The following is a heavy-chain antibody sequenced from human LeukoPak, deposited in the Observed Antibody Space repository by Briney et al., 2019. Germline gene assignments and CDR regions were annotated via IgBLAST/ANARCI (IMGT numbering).Heavy chain of an antibody. Sequence: SGTLSLTCAVSGGSITSNNWWSWVRQPPGKGLELIGEIYHSGRINYNPSLKSRVTISVDKSKNQFSLKLSSVTAADTAVYYCARDSSSWYSNVRQAFDIWGQGTMVTVSS. D-gene: IGHD6-13*01. J-gene: IGHJ3*02. CDR2: IYHSGRI. CDR1: GGSITSNNW. V-gene: IGHV4-4*02. CDR3: ARDSSSWYSNVRQAFDI.